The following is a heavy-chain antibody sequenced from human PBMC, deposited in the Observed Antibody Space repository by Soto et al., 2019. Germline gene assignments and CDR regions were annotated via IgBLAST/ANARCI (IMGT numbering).Heavy chain of an antibody. Sequence: GGSLRLSCAASGFTFDDYAMHWVRRAPGKGLEWVSGISWNSGSIGYADSVKGRFTISRDNAKNSLYLQMNSLRAEDTALYYCAKDGVPLNPGIAVVSFDYWGQGTLVTVSS. CDR3: AKDGVPLNPGIAVVSFDY. CDR1: GFTFDDYA. V-gene: IGHV3-9*01. D-gene: IGHD6-19*01. CDR2: ISWNSGSI. J-gene: IGHJ4*02.